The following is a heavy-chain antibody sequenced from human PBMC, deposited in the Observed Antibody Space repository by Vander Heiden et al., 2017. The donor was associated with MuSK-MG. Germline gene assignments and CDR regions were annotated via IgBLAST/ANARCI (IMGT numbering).Heavy chain of an antibody. V-gene: IGHV4-31*03. CDR2: IYYSGST. CDR1: GGSISSGGYN. Sequence: QVQLQESGQGLVKPSQTLSLTCTVSGGSISSGGYNWVWVRQHPGNCLEWIWYIYYSGSTYYNPSLKSRVTISVDTSKNQFSLKLSSVTAADTAVYYCARGPYYYGSGSYAHYYYYYYMDVWGKGTTFTVSS. J-gene: IGHJ6*03. CDR3: ARGPYYYGSGSYAHYYYYYYMDV. D-gene: IGHD3-10*01.